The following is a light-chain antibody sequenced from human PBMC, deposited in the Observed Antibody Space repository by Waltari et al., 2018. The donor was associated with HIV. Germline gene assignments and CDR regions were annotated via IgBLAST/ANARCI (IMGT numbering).Light chain of an antibody. V-gene: IGKV3-20*01. Sequence: ETVLTQSPGTLSLSPGERATLSCRASQSVSSCYLAWYQQKPGQAPRLLIYGASTRATGIPDRFSGSGSGTDFTLIINRLEPEDFAVYYCQQYGSSLSLTFGQGTKVEIK. CDR2: GAS. J-gene: IGKJ1*01. CDR1: QSVSSCY. CDR3: QQYGSSLSLT.